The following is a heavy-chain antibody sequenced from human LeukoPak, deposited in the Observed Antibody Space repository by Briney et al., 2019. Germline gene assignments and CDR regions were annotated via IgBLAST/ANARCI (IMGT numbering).Heavy chain of an antibody. D-gene: IGHD3-10*01. CDR2: INQDRGEI. Sequence: QTGGSLRLSCAASGFTFSNYWMTWVRQAPGKGLEWVASINQDRGEIHYVDSVRGRFTISRDNAKNSLSLQMSSLTAEDTAVYYCAKLRWFGDLIVVWGQGTLVTVSS. CDR1: GFTFSNYW. CDR3: AKLRWFGDLIVV. J-gene: IGHJ4*02. V-gene: IGHV3-7*01.